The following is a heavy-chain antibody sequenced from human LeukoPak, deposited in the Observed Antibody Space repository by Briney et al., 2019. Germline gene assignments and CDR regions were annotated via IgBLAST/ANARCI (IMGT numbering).Heavy chain of an antibody. CDR3: AREGDGYCSSTSCREFDY. J-gene: IGHJ4*02. CDR1: GFTFRSYW. D-gene: IGHD2-2*01. CDR2: IKQDGSEK. V-gene: IGHV3-7*01. Sequence: GGSLRLSXAASGFTFRSYWMSWVRQAPGKGLEWVANIKQDGSEKYYVDSVKGRFTISRDNAKNSLYLQMNSLRAEDTAVYYCAREGDGYCSSTSCREFDYWGQGTLVTVSS.